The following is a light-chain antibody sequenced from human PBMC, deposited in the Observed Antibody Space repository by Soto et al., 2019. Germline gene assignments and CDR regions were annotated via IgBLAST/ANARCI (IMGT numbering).Light chain of an antibody. CDR1: SSNIGSNT. Sequence: QSVLSQPPSASGTPGQRVTISCSGSSSNIGSNTVSWYQHLPGTAPKLLIHRNSQRPSGVPDRFSGSKSGTSVSLAISGLQSEDEAAYYCAAWDDRLNGVVFGGGTKLTVL. CDR2: RNS. J-gene: IGLJ2*01. CDR3: AAWDDRLNGVV. V-gene: IGLV1-44*01.